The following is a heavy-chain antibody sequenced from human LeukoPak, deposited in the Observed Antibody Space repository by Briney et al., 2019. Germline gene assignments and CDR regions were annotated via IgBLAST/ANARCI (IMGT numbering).Heavy chain of an antibody. D-gene: IGHD6-6*01. V-gene: IGHV4-39*01. CDR2: IYYSGST. J-gene: IGHJ4*02. Sequence: SETLSLTCTVSGGSISSSSYYWGWIRQPPGKGLEWIGGIYYSGSTYYNPSLKSRVTISVDTSKNQFSLKLSSVTAADTAVYYCARQPSSSSLYYFDYWGQGTLVTVSS. CDR1: GGSISSSSYY. CDR3: ARQPSSSSLYYFDY.